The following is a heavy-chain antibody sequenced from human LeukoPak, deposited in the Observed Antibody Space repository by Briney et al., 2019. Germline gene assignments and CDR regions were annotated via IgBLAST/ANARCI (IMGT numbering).Heavy chain of an antibody. CDR3: ARGNGYCSGGSCYPAKYCYYYYGMDV. V-gene: IGHV1-69*06. J-gene: IGHJ6*04. D-gene: IGHD2-15*01. CDR2: IIPIFGTA. Sequence: SVKVSCKASGGTFSSYAISWVRQAPGQGLEWMGGIIPIFGTANYAQKFQGRVTITADKSTSTAYMELSSLRSEDTAVYYCARGNGYCSGGSCYPAKYCYYYYGMDVWGKGTTVTVSS. CDR1: GGTFSSYA.